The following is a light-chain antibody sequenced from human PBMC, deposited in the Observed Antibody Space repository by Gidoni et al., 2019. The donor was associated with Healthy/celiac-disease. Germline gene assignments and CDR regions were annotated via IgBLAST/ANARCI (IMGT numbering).Light chain of an antibody. J-gene: IGKJ2*01. CDR2: AAS. CDR3: QQSYSTPT. CDR1: QSISSY. V-gene: IGKV1-39*01. Sequence: DIQMTQSPSSLSASVGDRVTITCRASQSISSYLNWYQQKPGKAPKLLIYAASSLQSRVPSRFSGSGSGTDFTHTISSLQPEDFATYYCQQSYSTPTFGQGTKLEIK.